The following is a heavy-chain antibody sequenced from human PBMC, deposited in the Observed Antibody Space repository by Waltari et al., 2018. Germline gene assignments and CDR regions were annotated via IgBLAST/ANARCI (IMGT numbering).Heavy chain of an antibody. CDR1: GSTFSSYS. Sequence: EVQLVESGGGLVQPGGSLRLPCAASGSTFSSYSLNWVRQSPGKGLEVGSSISSSSYIYYADSVKGRFTISRDNAKNSLYLQMNSLRAEDTAVYYCARDPYDFWSGRFDYWGQGTLVTVSS. D-gene: IGHD3-3*01. CDR2: ISSSSYI. V-gene: IGHV3-21*01. CDR3: ARDPYDFWSGRFDY. J-gene: IGHJ4*02.